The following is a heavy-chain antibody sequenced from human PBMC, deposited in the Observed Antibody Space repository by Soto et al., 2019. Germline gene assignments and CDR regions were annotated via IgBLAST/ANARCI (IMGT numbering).Heavy chain of an antibody. D-gene: IGHD4-17*01. J-gene: IGHJ1*01. CDR2: IYYSGST. V-gene: IGHV4-31*03. CDR3: AIYEGVLPPNGDV. CDR1: GGSISSGVDY. Sequence: SETLTVTGSVSGGSISSGVDYWSWIGQRPGKGLEWIGYIYYSGSTYYNPSLKSRVTISVDTSKNQFSLKLSAVTAADTAVYEGAIYEGVLPPNGDVWAKGTVLTVS.